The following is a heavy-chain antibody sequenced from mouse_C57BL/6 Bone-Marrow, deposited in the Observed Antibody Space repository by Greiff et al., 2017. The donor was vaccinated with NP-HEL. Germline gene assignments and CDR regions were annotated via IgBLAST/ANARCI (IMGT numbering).Heavy chain of an antibody. Sequence: QVQLQQPGAELVKPGASVKMSCKASGYTFTSYWITWAKQRPGQGLEWIGDIYPGSGSTNYNEKFKSKATLTVDTSSSTAYMQLSSLTSEDSAVYYCARRGMVTTRAMDYWGQGTSVTVSS. CDR1: GYTFTSYW. V-gene: IGHV1-55*01. J-gene: IGHJ4*01. CDR3: ARRGMVTTRAMDY. D-gene: IGHD2-2*01. CDR2: IYPGSGST.